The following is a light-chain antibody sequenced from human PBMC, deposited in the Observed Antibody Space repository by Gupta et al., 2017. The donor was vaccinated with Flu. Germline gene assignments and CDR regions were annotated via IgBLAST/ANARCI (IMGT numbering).Light chain of an antibody. CDR2: DVS. CDR1: SSDVGRSDS. V-gene: IGLV2-14*01. Sequence: QSALTQPASVSGSPGQSITLSCTGTSSDVGRSDSVSWYQQHPGKAPKLLIYDVSSRPSGVSRRFSGSKPGNTASLTISGLQAEDETDYYCSSYTSISTFYVFGTGTKVTVL. CDR3: SSYTSISTFYV. J-gene: IGLJ1*01.